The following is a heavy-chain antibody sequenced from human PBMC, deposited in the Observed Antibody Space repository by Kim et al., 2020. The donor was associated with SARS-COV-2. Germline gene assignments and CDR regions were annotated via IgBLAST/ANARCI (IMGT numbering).Heavy chain of an antibody. J-gene: IGHJ5*02. Sequence: DSVKGRFTISRDSSKNTLYLQMNSLRAEDTAVYYCAKSLSSTRPNWFDPWGQGTLVTVSS. CDR3: AKSLSSTRPNWFDP. D-gene: IGHD2-2*01. V-gene: IGHV3-23*01.